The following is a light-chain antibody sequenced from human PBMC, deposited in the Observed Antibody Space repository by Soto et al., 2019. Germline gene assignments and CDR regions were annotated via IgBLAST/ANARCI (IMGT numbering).Light chain of an antibody. Sequence: EIVMTQSPATLSVSPGERATLSCRASQSVSSNLAWYQQKPGQAPRLLIYGASTRATGIPARFSGSGSGTEFTLTISSLQSEDFAVYYCQQYNNWPPPYPFCQGTKLEIK. CDR2: GAS. CDR3: QQYNNWPPPYP. J-gene: IGKJ2*01. V-gene: IGKV3-15*01. CDR1: QSVSSN.